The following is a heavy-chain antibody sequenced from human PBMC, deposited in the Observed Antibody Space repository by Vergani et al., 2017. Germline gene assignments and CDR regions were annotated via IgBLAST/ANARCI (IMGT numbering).Heavy chain of an antibody. Sequence: EVQLVESGGGLIQPGGSLRLSCAASGFTFNSYAMTWVRQAPGKGLEWVSGINNNGGSTYYADSVKGRFTISRDNSKNTLYLQMTDLRAEDTATYYCAKVCGSTSCPYGGGAFDVWGHGTMVTVSS. V-gene: IGHV3-23*04. D-gene: IGHD2-2*01. J-gene: IGHJ3*01. CDR3: AKVCGSTSCPYGGGAFDV. CDR1: GFTFNSYA. CDR2: INNNGGST.